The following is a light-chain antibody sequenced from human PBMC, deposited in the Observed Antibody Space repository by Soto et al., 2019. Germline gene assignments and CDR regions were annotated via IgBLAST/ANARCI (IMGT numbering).Light chain of an antibody. J-gene: IGLJ1*01. CDR1: SSNIGAGYD. V-gene: IGLV1-40*01. CDR2: GNS. Sequence: QSVLTQPPSVSGAPGQRVTISCTGSSSNIGAGYDVHWYQQLPGRAPKPLIYGNSNRPSGVPDRFSGSKSGTSATLVITGLQAEDAADYFCQSYDNTLSGFVFGTGTKLTVL. CDR3: QSYDNTLSGFV.